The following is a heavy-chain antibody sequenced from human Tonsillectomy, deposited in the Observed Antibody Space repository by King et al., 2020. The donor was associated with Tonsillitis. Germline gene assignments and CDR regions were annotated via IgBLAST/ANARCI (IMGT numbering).Heavy chain of an antibody. D-gene: IGHD3-10*02. Sequence: VQLVESGGGVVQPGRSLRLSCAASGFTFSTYDMHWVRQAPGKGLEWVAVISYDGSNKYYGDSVKGRFTISRDSSKNTLYLQMNSLRAEDTDVYYCARVSCSGSYYDIYYYYYGMDVWGQGTTVTVSS. CDR3: ARVSCSGSYYDIYYYYYGMDV. CDR1: GFTFSTYD. V-gene: IGHV3-30*03. CDR2: ISYDGSNK. J-gene: IGHJ6*02.